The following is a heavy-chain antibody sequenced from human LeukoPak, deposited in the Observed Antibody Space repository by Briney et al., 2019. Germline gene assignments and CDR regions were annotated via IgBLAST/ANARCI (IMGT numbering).Heavy chain of an antibody. Sequence: GGSLRLSCAASGFTISSNYMSWVRQAPGKGLEWVSAIYSGGSTYYADSVNGRFTISRHNSNNTLYLQMNSLRAEDTAMYYCARELILWTGYYYGMDVWGQGTTVTVSS. CDR1: GFTISSNY. CDR2: IYSGGST. D-gene: IGHD3-10*01. CDR3: ARELILWTGYYYGMDV. J-gene: IGHJ6*02. V-gene: IGHV3-53*04.